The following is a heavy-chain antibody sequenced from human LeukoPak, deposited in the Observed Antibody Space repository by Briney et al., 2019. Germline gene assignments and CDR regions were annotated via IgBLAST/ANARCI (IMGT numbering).Heavy chain of an antibody. J-gene: IGHJ5*02. CDR3: ARATGSIAARPGWFDP. CDR1: GGSISSGGYS. V-gene: IGHV4-30-2*01. D-gene: IGHD6-6*01. CDR2: IYHSGST. Sequence: PSETLSLTCAVSGGSISSGGYSWSWIRQPPGKGLEWIGYIYHSGSTYYNPSLKSRVTISVDRSKNQFSLKLSSVTAADTAVYYCARATGSIAARPGWFDPWGQGTLVTVSS.